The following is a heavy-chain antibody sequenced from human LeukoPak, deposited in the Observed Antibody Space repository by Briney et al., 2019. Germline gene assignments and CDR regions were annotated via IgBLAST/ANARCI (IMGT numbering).Heavy chain of an antibody. V-gene: IGHV1-69*05. CDR1: GGTFSSYA. Sequence: GASVKVSCKASGGTFSSYAISWVRQAPGQGLEWMGRIIPIFGTANYAQKFQGSVTITTDESTSTAYMELSSLRSEDTAVYYCAREVVTRAFDIWGQGTMVTVSS. CDR2: IIPIFGTA. CDR3: AREVVTRAFDI. J-gene: IGHJ3*02. D-gene: IGHD4-23*01.